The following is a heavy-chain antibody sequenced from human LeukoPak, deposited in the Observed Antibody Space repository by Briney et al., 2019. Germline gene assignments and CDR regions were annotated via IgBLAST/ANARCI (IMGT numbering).Heavy chain of an antibody. Sequence: PGGSLRLPCVASGFAFSTYGVSWVRQAPGKGLEWVSSITARSDITYYGDSVRGRFTISRDNSKNTVDLQMNSLRAEDTAVYYCASLTSTSPDDYWGQGALVTVSS. CDR1: GFAFSTYG. V-gene: IGHV3-23*01. J-gene: IGHJ4*02. D-gene: IGHD2-2*01. CDR2: ITARSDIT. CDR3: ASLTSTSPDDY.